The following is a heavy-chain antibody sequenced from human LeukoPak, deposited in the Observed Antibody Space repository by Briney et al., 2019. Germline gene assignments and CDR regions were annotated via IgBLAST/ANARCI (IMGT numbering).Heavy chain of an antibody. D-gene: IGHD3-10*01. CDR1: GGSFSGYY. CDR2: INHSGST. V-gene: IGHV4-34*01. Sequence: SETLSLTCAVYGGSFSGYYWSWIRQPPGKGLEWIGEINHSGSTNYNPSLKSRVTISVDTSKNQFSLKLSSVTAADTAVYYCARAKILRFGNNWFDPWGQGTLVTVSS. J-gene: IGHJ5*02. CDR3: ARAKILRFGNNWFDP.